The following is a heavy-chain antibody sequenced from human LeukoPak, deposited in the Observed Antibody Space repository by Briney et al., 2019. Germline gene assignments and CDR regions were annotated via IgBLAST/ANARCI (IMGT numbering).Heavy chain of an antibody. J-gene: IGHJ4*02. D-gene: IGHD6-6*01. V-gene: IGHV4-34*01. CDR3: ARGYSSSPWSYFDY. Sequence: PSETLSLTCAVYGGSFSGYYWSWIRQPPGKGLEWIGEINHSGSTNYNPSLKSRVTISVDTSKNQFSLKLSSVTAADTAMYYCARGYSSSPWSYFDYWGQGTLVTVSS. CDR2: INHSGST. CDR1: GGSFSGYY.